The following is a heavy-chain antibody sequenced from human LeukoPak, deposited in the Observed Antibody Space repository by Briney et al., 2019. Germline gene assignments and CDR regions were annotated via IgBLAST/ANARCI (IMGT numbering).Heavy chain of an antibody. CDR3: ARGGYCSGGSCYYYGMDV. CDR1: GFTFSSYE. J-gene: IGHJ6*04. D-gene: IGHD2-15*01. V-gene: IGHV3-48*03. Sequence: PGGSLRLSCAASGFTFSSYEMNWVRQAPGKGLERVSYISSSGSTIYYADSVKGRFTISRDNAKNSLSLQMNSLRAEGTAVYYCARGGYCSGGSCYYYGMDVWGKGTTVTVSS. CDR2: ISSSGSTI.